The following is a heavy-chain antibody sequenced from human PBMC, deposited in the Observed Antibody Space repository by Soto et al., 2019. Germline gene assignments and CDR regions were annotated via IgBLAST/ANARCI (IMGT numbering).Heavy chain of an antibody. CDR2: ISADNTKT. V-gene: IGHV1-18*01. D-gene: IGHD4-17*01. CDR3: ARWATVTHDY. Sequence: QVHLVQSGAEVKNPGASVRVSCKASGYTFTNYDFNWVRQAPGQGLEGMGWISADNTKTNSAQKFQDRLTMSTDTSTGTAYMELRSLRSDDTAVYYCARWATVTHDYWGQGTLVTVSS. CDR1: GYTFTNYD. J-gene: IGHJ4*02.